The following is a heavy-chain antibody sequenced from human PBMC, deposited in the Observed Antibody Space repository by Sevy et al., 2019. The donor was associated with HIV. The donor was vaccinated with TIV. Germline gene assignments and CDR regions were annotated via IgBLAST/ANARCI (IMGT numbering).Heavy chain of an antibody. J-gene: IGHJ3*02. CDR2: ISYDGSNK. CDR1: GFTFSSYA. V-gene: IGHV3-30-3*01. CDR3: ARDAGYCSGGSCYIDAFDI. Sequence: GGSLRLSCAASGFTFSSYAMHWVRQAPGKGLEWVAVISYDGSNKYYADSVKGRFTISRDNSKNTLYLQMNSLRAEDTAVYYCARDAGYCSGGSCYIDAFDIWGQGTMVTVSS. D-gene: IGHD2-15*01.